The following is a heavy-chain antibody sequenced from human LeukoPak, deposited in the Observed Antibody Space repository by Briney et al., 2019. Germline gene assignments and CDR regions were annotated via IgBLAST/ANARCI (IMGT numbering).Heavy chain of an antibody. CDR1: GFTLSDYY. D-gene: IGHD1-26*01. V-gene: IGHV3-23*01. CDR2: ISGSGGYT. J-gene: IGHJ4*02. Sequence: TGGSLRLSCAASGFTLSDYYMSWFRQAPGKGLEWVSSISGSGGYTYYADSVKGRFTISRDNSKNTLYLQMNSLRADDTAVYYCTKVPGGSYPLDWGQGTLVTVSS. CDR3: TKVPGGSYPLD.